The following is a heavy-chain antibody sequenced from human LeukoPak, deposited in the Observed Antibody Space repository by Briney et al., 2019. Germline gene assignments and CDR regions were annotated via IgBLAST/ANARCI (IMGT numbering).Heavy chain of an antibody. CDR3: ARGNRDTSGFYFYYGMDV. J-gene: IGHJ6*02. V-gene: IGHV3-9*01. D-gene: IGHD6-19*01. Sequence: PGRSPRLSCAASGFTFDDYAMFWVRQAPGKGLEWVSGISWDSRNIGYAASVKGRFTTSRDNGKNSLYLQMNSLRPDDTALYYCARGNRDTSGFYFYYGMDVWGPGSTVTVSS. CDR2: ISWDSRNI. CDR1: GFTFDDYA.